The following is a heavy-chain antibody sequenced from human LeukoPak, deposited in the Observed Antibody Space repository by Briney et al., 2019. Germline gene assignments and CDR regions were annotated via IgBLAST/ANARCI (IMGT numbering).Heavy chain of an antibody. J-gene: IGHJ4*02. V-gene: IGHV3-23*01. CDR3: AKARPRGHIVAVTAFDY. Sequence: GGSLRLSCAASGFTFSSYAMSWVRQAPGKGLEWVSAISGSGGSTYYADSVKGRFTISRDNSKNTLYLQMNSLRAEDTAVYYCAKARPRGHIVAVTAFDYWGQGTLVTVSS. CDR2: ISGSGGST. D-gene: IGHD2-21*02. CDR1: GFTFSSYA.